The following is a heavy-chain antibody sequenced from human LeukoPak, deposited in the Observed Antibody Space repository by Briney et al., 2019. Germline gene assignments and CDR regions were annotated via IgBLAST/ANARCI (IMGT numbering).Heavy chain of an antibody. CDR2: MNPNSGNT. Sequence: ASVKVSCKASGYTFTSYDINWVRQATGQGLEWMGWMNPNSGNTGYAQKFQGRVTITRNTSISTAYMELSSLRSEDTAVYYCATLKEWFSDFDYWGQGTLVTVSS. CDR1: GYTFTSYD. CDR3: ATLKEWFSDFDY. D-gene: IGHD3-3*01. V-gene: IGHV1-8*03. J-gene: IGHJ4*02.